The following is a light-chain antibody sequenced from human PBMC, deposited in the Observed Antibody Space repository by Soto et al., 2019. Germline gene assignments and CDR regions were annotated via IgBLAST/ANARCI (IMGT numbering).Light chain of an antibody. J-gene: IGKJ2*01. Sequence: EIVMTQSPASLSVSPGDGATLSCRASQTVDSNLAWYQQKPGQGPRLLIHGASTRDAGVPARFSGSGSGTDFTLTISSLQSEDFAVYYCQQYHNWPPQYTFGQGPKLQIK. CDR3: QQYHNWPPQYT. CDR2: GAS. CDR1: QTVDSN. V-gene: IGKV3-15*01.